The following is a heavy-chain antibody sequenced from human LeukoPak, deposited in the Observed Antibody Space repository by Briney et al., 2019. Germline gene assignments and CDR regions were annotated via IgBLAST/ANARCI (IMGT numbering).Heavy chain of an antibody. CDR2: INPNSGGT. D-gene: IGHD3-10*01. V-gene: IGHV1-2*02. CDR1: GYTFTGYY. Sequence: GVSVKVSCKASGYTFTGYYMHWVRQAPGQGLEWMGWINPNSGGTNYAQKFQGRVTMTRDTSISTAYMELSRLRSDDTAVYYCATVRGVITNFDYWGQGTLVTVSS. J-gene: IGHJ4*02. CDR3: ATVRGVITNFDY.